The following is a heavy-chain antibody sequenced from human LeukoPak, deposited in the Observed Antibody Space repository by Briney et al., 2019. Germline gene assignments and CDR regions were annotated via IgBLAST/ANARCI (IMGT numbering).Heavy chain of an antibody. D-gene: IGHD4-17*01. Sequence: PGGSLRLSCAASGFTFSSYSMNWVRQAPGKGLEWVSSISSSSSYIYYADSVKGRFTISRDNAKNSLYLQMNSLRAEDTAVYYCAKLKGQGGNYGDSLHRSRFPFDIWGQGTMVTVSS. CDR2: ISSSSSYI. CDR1: GFTFSSYS. CDR3: AKLKGQGGNYGDSLHRSRFPFDI. J-gene: IGHJ3*02. V-gene: IGHV3-21*01.